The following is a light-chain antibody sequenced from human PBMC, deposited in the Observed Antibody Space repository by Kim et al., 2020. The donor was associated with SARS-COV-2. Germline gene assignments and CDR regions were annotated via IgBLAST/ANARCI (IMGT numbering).Light chain of an antibody. CDR2: AAS. CDR1: QGIGGY. CDR3: QQVKSAPLT. J-gene: IGKJ4*01. Sequence: AAVGDGVTITCRASQGIGGYLAWYRQKPGKVPKRLIYAASTLQSGVPSWFSGSGSGTEFTLTISSLQPEDVATYYCQQVKSAPLTFGGGTKVDIK. V-gene: IGKV1-9*01.